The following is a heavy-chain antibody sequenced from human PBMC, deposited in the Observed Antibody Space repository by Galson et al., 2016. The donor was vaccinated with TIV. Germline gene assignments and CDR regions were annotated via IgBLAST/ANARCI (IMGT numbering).Heavy chain of an antibody. D-gene: IGHD3-10*01. CDR2: ISGSGTHT. Sequence: SLRLSCAVSGFSFSNFGMNWVRQAPGKGLEWVSGISGSGTHTYFADSVKGRFTIPRDNSKYIVFLQMNSLRADDTAKYYCAKVISSGSYSHGDAFDIWGQGTMVTVSS. V-gene: IGHV3-23*01. CDR1: GFSFSNFG. J-gene: IGHJ3*02. CDR3: AKVISSGSYSHGDAFDI.